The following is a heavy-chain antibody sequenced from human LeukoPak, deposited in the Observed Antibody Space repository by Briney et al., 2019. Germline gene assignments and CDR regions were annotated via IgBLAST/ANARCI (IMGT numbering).Heavy chain of an antibody. CDR3: ARKDLGGPIDY. D-gene: IGHD3-3*01. J-gene: IGHJ4*02. V-gene: IGHV3-21*01. CDR2: ISSSSSYI. CDR1: GFTFSSYS. Sequence: GGSLRLSCAASGFTFSSYSMNWVRQAPGKGLEWVSSISSSSSYIYYADSVKGRLTISRDNAKNSLYLQMNSLRAEDTAVYYCARKDLGGPIDYWGQGTLVTVSS.